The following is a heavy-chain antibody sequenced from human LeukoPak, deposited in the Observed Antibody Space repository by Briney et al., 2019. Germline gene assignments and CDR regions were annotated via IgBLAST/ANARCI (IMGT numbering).Heavy chain of an antibody. CDR2: ISSSGSTI. Sequence: GGSLRLSCAASGFTFSDYYMSWIRQAPGKGLEWVSYISSSGSTIYYADSVKGRFTISRDNAKNSLYLQMNSLRAEDTAVYYCARVMFLEWLLPDYWGQGTLVTVSS. CDR1: GFTFSDYY. J-gene: IGHJ4*02. D-gene: IGHD3-3*01. V-gene: IGHV3-11*01. CDR3: ARVMFLEWLLPDY.